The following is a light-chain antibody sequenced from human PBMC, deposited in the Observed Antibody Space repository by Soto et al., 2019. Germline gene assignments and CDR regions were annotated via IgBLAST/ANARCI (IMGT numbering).Light chain of an antibody. Sequence: QSVLTQPASVSGSPGQSITISCTGTSSDVGGYNYVSWYQQHPGKAPKLMIYEVSNRPSGVSNRFSGSKSGNTASLTISGLQAEDEADYYCRSYTSSSTIVVFGGGTKLTVL. CDR2: EVS. CDR1: SSDVGGYNY. V-gene: IGLV2-14*01. J-gene: IGLJ2*01. CDR3: RSYTSSSTIVV.